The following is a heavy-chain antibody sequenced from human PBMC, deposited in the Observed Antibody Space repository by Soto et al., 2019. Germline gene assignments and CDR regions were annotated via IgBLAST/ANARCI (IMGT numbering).Heavy chain of an antibody. V-gene: IGHV3-74*01. Sequence: PGGSLRLSXTASGFTFNTHWMHWVRQAPGKGLVWVSRIYFDGITTNYADSVKGRLTVSRDNAKNTVYLHVNTLRDEDTAVYYCSRGGAMGVDYWGQGTLVTVS. CDR2: IYFDGITT. J-gene: IGHJ4*02. D-gene: IGHD1-26*01. CDR1: GFTFNTHW. CDR3: SRGGAMGVDY.